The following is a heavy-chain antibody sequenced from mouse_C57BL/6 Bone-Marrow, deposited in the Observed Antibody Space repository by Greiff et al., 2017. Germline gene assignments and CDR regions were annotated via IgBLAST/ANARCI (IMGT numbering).Heavy chain of an antibody. CDR2: IYPRSGNT. Sequence: VQLQQSGAELARPGASVKLSCKASGYTFTSYGISWVKQRTGQGLEWIGEIYPRSGNTYYNEQFKGKATLTADKSSSTAYMELRSLTSEDSAVYFCARHDPSAYWGQGTLVTVSA. CDR3: ARHDPSAY. J-gene: IGHJ3*01. V-gene: IGHV1-81*01. CDR1: GYTFTSYG. D-gene: IGHD2-10*02.